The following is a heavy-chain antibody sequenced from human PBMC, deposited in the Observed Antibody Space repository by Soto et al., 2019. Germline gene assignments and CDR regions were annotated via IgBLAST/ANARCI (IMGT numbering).Heavy chain of an antibody. D-gene: IGHD4-17*01. CDR3: ARGIVPYGDYVSDWYFDL. Sequence: ESGGGLVKPGGSLRLSCAASGFTFSDYYMSWIRQAPGKGLEWVSYISSSSSYTNYADSVKGRFTISRDNAKNSLYLQMNSLRAEDTAVYYCARGIVPYGDYVSDWYFDLWGRGTLVTVSS. CDR1: GFTFSDYY. V-gene: IGHV3-11*05. J-gene: IGHJ2*01. CDR2: ISSSSSYT.